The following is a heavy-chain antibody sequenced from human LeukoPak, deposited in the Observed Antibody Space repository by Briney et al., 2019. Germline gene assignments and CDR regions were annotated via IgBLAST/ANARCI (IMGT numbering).Heavy chain of an antibody. CDR2: INPNSAGT. V-gene: IGHV1-2*06. CDR1: GYTFTGYY. J-gene: IGHJ4*02. CDR3: ARELRYYDSSGYYYGY. Sequence: ASVKVSCKASGYTFTGYYIHWVRQAPGQGLEWMGRINPNSAGTNYAQKFQGRVTITADESTSTAYMELSSLRSEDTAVYYCARELRYYDSSGYYYGYWGQGTLVTVSS. D-gene: IGHD3-22*01.